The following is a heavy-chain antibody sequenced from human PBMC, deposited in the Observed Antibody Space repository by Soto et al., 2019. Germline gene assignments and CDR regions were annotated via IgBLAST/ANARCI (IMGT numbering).Heavy chain of an antibody. CDR2: ISSSSSYI. J-gene: IGHJ6*02. V-gene: IGHV3-21*01. CDR3: ARWDGRINVVVTAAIGYYYYGMDV. Sequence: PGGSLRLSCAASGFTFSSYSMNWVRQAPGKGLEWVSSISSSSSYIYYADSVKGRFTISRDNAKNSLYLQMNSLRAEDTAVYYCARWDGRINVVVTAAIGYYYYGMDVWGQGTTVTVYS. CDR1: GFTFSSYS. D-gene: IGHD2-2*02.